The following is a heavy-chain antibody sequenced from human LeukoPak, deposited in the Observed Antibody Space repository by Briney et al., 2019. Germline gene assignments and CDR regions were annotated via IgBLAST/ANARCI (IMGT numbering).Heavy chain of an antibody. CDR3: ARSLRGYSGYDYDY. J-gene: IGHJ4*02. D-gene: IGHD5-12*01. V-gene: IGHV1-69*13. CDR2: IIPILGTA. CDR1: GGTFSSYA. Sequence: GASVKVSCTASGGTFSSYAISWVRQAPGQGLEWMGGIIPILGTANYAQKFQGRVTITADESTSTAYMELSSLRSDDTAIYYCARSLRGYSGYDYDYWGQGALVTVSS.